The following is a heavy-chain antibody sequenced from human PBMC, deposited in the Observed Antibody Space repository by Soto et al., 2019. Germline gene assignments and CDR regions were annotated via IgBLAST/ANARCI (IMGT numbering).Heavy chain of an antibody. CDR3: AKVNGVELWNYGDYGEIFFDY. J-gene: IGHJ4*02. CDR2: INPNSGGT. CDR1: GYTFTNFY. Sequence: GASVKVSCKASGYTFTNFYMHWVRQAPGHGLECMGWINPNSGGTNYAQKFQGRVTMTRDTSISTAYMELSRLTSDDTAVYYCAKVNGVELWNYGDYGEIFFDYWGQGTLVTVSS. D-gene: IGHD4-17*01. V-gene: IGHV1-2*02.